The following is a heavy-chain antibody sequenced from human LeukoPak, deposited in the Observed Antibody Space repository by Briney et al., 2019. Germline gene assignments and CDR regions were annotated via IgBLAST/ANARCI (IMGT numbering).Heavy chain of an antibody. CDR2: INPNSGGT. J-gene: IGHJ4*02. CDR3: AREMETGTVVTPGY. CDR1: GYTFTDYH. V-gene: IGHV1-2*02. Sequence: ASVKVSCTASGYTFTDYHMHWVRQAPGQGLEWMGWINPNSGGTNYAQRFQGRVTMTRDTSISTTNMELRSLRSDDTAVYYCAREMETGTVVTPGYWGQGTLVTVSS. D-gene: IGHD4-23*01.